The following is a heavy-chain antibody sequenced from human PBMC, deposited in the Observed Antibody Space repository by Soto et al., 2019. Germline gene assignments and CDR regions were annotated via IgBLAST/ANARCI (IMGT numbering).Heavy chain of an antibody. Sequence: EVQLLESGGGLVQPGGSLRLSCAASGFAFSSYAMSWVRQAPGKGLEWVSSISDGGGSTNYADSVRGRFTISRDRPKNTLFMHMSSLRVEDTAVYYCAIEYCGADCAVDFWGQGTLVTVSS. D-gene: IGHD2-21*02. CDR2: ISDGGGST. J-gene: IGHJ4*02. V-gene: IGHV3-23*01. CDR1: GFAFSSYA. CDR3: AIEYCGADCAVDF.